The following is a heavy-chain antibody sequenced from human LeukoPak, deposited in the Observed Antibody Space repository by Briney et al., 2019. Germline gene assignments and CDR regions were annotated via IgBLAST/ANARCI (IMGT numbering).Heavy chain of an antibody. CDR2: IYTSGST. CDR3: ARGSLYCSSTSCYARLFSDAFDI. D-gene: IGHD2-2*01. V-gene: IGHV4-4*07. Sequence: SETLSLTCTVSSGSISSYYWSWIRQPAGKGLEWIGRIYTSGSTNYNPSLKSRVTISVDKSKNQFSLKLSSVTAADTAVYYCARGSLYCSSTSCYARLFSDAFDIWGQGTMVTVSS. J-gene: IGHJ3*02. CDR1: SGSISSYY.